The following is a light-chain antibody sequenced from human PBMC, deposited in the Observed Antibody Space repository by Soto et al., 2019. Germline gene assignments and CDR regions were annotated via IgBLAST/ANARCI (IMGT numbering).Light chain of an antibody. J-gene: IGKJ1*01. V-gene: IGKV3-15*01. CDR3: QQYHTSPLA. CDR2: GAS. Sequence: EIVMTQSPATLSVSPGERATLSCRASQSVSSNLAWYQQKPGQAPRFLIYGASTRATGIPDRFSGSGSGTDFTLTISRLEPEDFAPYYCQQYHTSPLAFGQGTKV. CDR1: QSVSSN.